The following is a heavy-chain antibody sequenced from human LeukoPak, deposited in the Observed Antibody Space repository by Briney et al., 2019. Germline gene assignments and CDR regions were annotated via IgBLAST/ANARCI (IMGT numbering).Heavy chain of an antibody. CDR1: GGSISSYY. CDR2: IYYSGST. Sequence: SETLSLTCTVSGGSISSYYWSWIRQPPGKGLEWIGYIYYSGSTNYNPSLKSRVTISADTSKTQFSLKLSSVTAADTAVYYCARDKGTGYFDFWGQGTLVSVSP. V-gene: IGHV4-59*01. D-gene: IGHD1-1*01. CDR3: ARDKGTGYFDF. J-gene: IGHJ4*02.